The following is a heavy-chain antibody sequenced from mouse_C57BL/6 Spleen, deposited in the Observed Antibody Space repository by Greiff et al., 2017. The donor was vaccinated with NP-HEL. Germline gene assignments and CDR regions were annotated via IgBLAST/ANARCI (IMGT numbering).Heavy chain of an antibody. CDR3: ARHGAQAYFDY. J-gene: IGHJ2*01. V-gene: IGHV5-9*01. Sequence: EVQLVESGGGLVKPGGSLKLSCAASGFTFSSYTMSWVRQTPEKRLEWIATISGGGGNTYYPDSVKGRFTISRDNAKNTLYLQMSSLRSEDTALYYCARHGAQAYFDYWGQGTTLTVSS. CDR1: GFTFSSYT. CDR2: ISGGGGNT. D-gene: IGHD3-2*02.